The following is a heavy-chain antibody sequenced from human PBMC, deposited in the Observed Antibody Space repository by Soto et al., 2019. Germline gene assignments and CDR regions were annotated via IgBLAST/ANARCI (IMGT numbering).Heavy chain of an antibody. Sequence: PGGSLRLSCAASGFTFSSYGMHWVRQAPGKGLEWVAVIWYDGSNKYYADSVKGRFTISRDNSKNTLYLQMNSLRAEDTAVYYCARDGSVVVVAATLDYWGQGTLVTVSS. CDR3: ARDGSVVVVAATLDY. J-gene: IGHJ4*02. CDR1: GFTFSSYG. CDR2: IWYDGSNK. D-gene: IGHD2-15*01. V-gene: IGHV3-33*01.